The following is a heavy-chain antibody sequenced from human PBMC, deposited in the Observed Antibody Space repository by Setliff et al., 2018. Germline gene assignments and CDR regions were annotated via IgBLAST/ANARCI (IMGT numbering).Heavy chain of an antibody. V-gene: IGHV4-39*07. J-gene: IGHJ4*02. Sequence: SETLSLTCTVSGGSISSSSYYWGWIRQSPGKGLEWIGSIYYSGSTYYNPSLKSRVTMSVDTSKNQFSLKLSSVTAADTAVYYCARETTAWGYVDTAMVTFIDQWGQGTLVTVSS. CDR3: ARETTAWGYVDTAMVTFIDQ. CDR1: GGSISSSSYY. CDR2: IYYSGST. D-gene: IGHD5-18*01.